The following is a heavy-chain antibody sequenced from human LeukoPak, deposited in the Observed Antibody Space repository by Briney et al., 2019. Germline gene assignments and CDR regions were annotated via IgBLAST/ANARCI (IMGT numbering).Heavy chain of an antibody. D-gene: IGHD3-10*01. CDR2: IYYSGST. J-gene: IGHJ4*02. V-gene: IGHV4-39*01. CDR3: ERHRITMPVGY. Sequence: SETLSLTCSVSGGSISSSSYYWGWIRQPPGKGLEWIVSIYYSGSTYYNPSLKSRVTISVDMSKNQFSLKLSSVTAADTAVYYCERHRITMPVGYWGQGTLVTVSS. CDR1: GGSISSSSYY.